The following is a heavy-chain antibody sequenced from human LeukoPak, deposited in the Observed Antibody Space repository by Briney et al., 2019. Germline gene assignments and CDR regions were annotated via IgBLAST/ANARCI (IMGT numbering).Heavy chain of an antibody. D-gene: IGHD6-13*01. CDR2: IFYSGGT. Sequence: SETLSLTCSASGGFISSNIHYWAWIRQPPGKGLEWIGSIFYSGGTYYNASVKSRVTMSVDTSKNQFSLKLSSVTAADTAVYYCARDGIEVAGTGYFDYWDHGTLVTVSS. J-gene: IGHJ4*01. CDR3: ARDGIEVAGTGYFDY. CDR1: GGFISSNIHY. V-gene: IGHV4-39*02.